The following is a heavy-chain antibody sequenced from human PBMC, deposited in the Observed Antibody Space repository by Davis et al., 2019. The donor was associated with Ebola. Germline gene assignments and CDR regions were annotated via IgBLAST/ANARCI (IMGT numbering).Heavy chain of an antibody. CDR3: ARGPRSYFRAGGDDY. J-gene: IGHJ4*02. D-gene: IGHD3-10*01. CDR2: IYPGDSDT. CDR1: GYSFTSYW. Sequence: GGSLRLSCKGSGYSFTSYWIGWVRQMPGKGLEWMGIIYPGDSDTSYSPSFQGQVTISVDKSINTAYLQWSSLKASDTAMYYCARGPRSYFRAGGDDYWGQGTLVTVSS. V-gene: IGHV5-51*01.